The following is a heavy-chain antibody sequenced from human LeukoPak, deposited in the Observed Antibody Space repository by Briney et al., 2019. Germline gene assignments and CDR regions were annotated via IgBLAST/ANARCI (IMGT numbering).Heavy chain of an antibody. V-gene: IGHV4-39*07. CDR2: IYSSAST. CDR1: GGSISSSSYY. CDR3: ARVFLTIFGVVHKYFDY. D-gene: IGHD3-3*01. J-gene: IGHJ4*02. Sequence: SETLSLTCTVSGGSISSSSYYWGWLRQPPGKGLEWIGSIYSSASTYYNPSLKSRVTISVDTFKNQFSLKLDSVNDEDTAVYYCARVFLTIFGVVHKYFDYWGQGTLVTVSS.